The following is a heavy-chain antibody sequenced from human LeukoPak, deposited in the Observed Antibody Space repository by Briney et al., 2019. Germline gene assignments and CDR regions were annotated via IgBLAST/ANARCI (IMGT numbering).Heavy chain of an antibody. Sequence: PSETLSLTCTVSGGSISRYYWIWIRQPPGKGLEGVGYIFYSGSTNYNPSLKSRVTISVDKSKNQYSLKLSSVTAADTAVYYCARSITMVRGATRAVWFDPWGQGTLVTVSS. CDR3: ARSITMVRGATRAVWFDP. CDR2: IFYSGST. V-gene: IGHV4-59*01. D-gene: IGHD3-10*01. J-gene: IGHJ5*02. CDR1: GGSISRYY.